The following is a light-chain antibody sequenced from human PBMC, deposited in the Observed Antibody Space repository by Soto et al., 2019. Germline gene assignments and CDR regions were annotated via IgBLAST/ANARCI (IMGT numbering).Light chain of an antibody. J-gene: IGLJ3*02. Sequence: QAVVTQPPSASGTPGQRVTISCSGSSSNIGSNTINWYQHLPRTAPKLLMFSSNQRPSGVPDRFSGSKSGTSASLAISGLQSADEADYYCSTWDDSLNGWVFGGGTKLTVL. CDR2: SSN. CDR3: STWDDSLNGWV. CDR1: SSNIGSNT. V-gene: IGLV1-44*01.